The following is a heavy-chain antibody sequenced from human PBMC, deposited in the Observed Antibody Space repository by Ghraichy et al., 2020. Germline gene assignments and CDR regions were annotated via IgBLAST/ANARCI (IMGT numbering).Heavy chain of an antibody. D-gene: IGHD4-23*01. CDR1: GGTFSSYA. J-gene: IGHJ6*02. Sequence: SVKVSCKASGGTFSSYAISWVRQAPGQGLECMGGIIPIFGIANYAQKFQGRVTITADESTSTAYMELSSLRSEDTAVYYCARGGGNSYYYYGMDVWGQGTTVTVSS. V-gene: IGHV1-69*13. CDR3: ARGGGNSYYYYGMDV. CDR2: IIPIFGIA.